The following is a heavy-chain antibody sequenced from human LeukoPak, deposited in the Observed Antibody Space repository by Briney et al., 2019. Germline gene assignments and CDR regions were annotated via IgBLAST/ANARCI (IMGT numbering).Heavy chain of an antibody. V-gene: IGHV4-30-2*01. CDR3: ARGGGPLLWFGPFDY. CDR1: GGSISSGGYS. Sequence: NSSETLSLTCAVSGGSISSGGYSWSWIRQPPGKGLEWIGYIYHSGSTYYNPSLKSRVTISVDRSKNQFSLKLSSVTAADTAVYYCARGGGPLLWFGPFDYWGQGTLVTVSS. J-gene: IGHJ4*02. D-gene: IGHD3-10*01. CDR2: IYHSGST.